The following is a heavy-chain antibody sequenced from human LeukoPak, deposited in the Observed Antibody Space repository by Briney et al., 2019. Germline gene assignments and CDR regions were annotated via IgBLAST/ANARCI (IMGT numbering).Heavy chain of an antibody. CDR3: ARDPGLWYCSGGSCYSDY. CDR1: GFTFSSYA. J-gene: IGHJ4*02. V-gene: IGHV3-30-3*01. Sequence: PGRSLRLSCAASGFTFSSYAMHWVRQAPGKGLEWVAVISYDGSNKYYADSVKGRFTISRDNAKNSLYLQMNSLRAEDTAVYYCARDPGLWYCSGGSCYSDYWGQGTLVTVSS. D-gene: IGHD2-15*01. CDR2: ISYDGSNK.